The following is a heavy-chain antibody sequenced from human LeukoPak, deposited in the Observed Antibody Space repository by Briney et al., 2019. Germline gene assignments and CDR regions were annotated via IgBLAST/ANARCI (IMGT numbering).Heavy chain of an antibody. V-gene: IGHV4-61*02. CDR3: AREGRSEGHHTFDY. Sequence: PSETLSLTCTVSGGSISSGSYYWSWIRQPAGKGLEWIGRIYTSGSTNYNPSLKSRVTISVDTSKNQFSLKLSSVTAADTAVYYCAREGRSEGHHTFDYWGQGTLVTVSS. J-gene: IGHJ4*02. CDR1: GGSISSGSYY. CDR2: IYTSGST.